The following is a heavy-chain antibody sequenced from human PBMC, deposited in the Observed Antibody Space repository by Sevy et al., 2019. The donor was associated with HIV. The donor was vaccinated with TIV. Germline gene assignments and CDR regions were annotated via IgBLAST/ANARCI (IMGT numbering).Heavy chain of an antibody. J-gene: IGHJ5*02. V-gene: IGHV5-51*01. CDR1: GYSFTSYW. D-gene: IGHD3-9*01. CDR2: IYPGDSDT. CDR3: ARGILTGYYIDWFDP. Sequence: GESLKISCKGSGYSFTSYWIGWVRQMPGKGLEWMGIIYPGDSDTRYSPSFQGQVTISADKSIRTAYLQWSSLKASDTAMYYCARGILTGYYIDWFDPWGQGTLVTVSS.